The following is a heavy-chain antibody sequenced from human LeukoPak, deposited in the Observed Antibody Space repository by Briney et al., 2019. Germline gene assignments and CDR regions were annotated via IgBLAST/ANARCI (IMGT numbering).Heavy chain of an antibody. CDR3: ATQGGGYCSTTSCYNY. D-gene: IGHD2-2*02. CDR2: INTNTGNP. J-gene: IGHJ4*02. V-gene: IGHV7-4-1*02. CDR1: GYTFTSYA. Sequence: GASVKVSCKASGYTFTSYAMNWVRQAPGQGLEWMGRINTNTGNPTYAQGFTGRFAFSLDTSVSTAYLQISSLKAEDTAVYYCATQGGGYCSTTSCYNYWGQGTLVTVSS.